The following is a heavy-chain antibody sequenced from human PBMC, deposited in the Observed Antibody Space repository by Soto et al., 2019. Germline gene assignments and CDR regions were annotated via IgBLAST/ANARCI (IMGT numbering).Heavy chain of an antibody. J-gene: IGHJ1*01. CDR1: GFTFSSYW. Sequence: GGSLRLSCAASGFTFSSYWMSWVRQAPGKGLEWVANIKQVGSEKYYVDSVKGRFTISRDNAKNSLYLQMNSLRAEDTAVYYCARASSGSYYSEYFQQWGQGNLVTVSS. CDR3: ARASSGSYYSEYFQQ. CDR2: IKQVGSEK. D-gene: IGHD1-26*01. V-gene: IGHV3-7*01.